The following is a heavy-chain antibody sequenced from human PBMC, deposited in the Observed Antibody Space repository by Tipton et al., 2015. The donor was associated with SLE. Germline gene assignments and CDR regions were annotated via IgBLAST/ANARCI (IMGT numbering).Heavy chain of an antibody. CDR3: ARARGILGGSGWYLEL. V-gene: IGHV3-33*07. J-gene: IGHJ2*01. CDR1: GFRSPFTDYG. D-gene: IGHD2-15*01. Sequence: RSLRLSCVASGFRSPFTDYGLYWVRQTPGKGLEWVALIWHDGTNKNYVDSAKGRFIISKDDSKSTLYLQMNSLTVDDTGLYFCARARGILGGSGWYLELWGRGTLVTVSS. CDR2: IWHDGTNK.